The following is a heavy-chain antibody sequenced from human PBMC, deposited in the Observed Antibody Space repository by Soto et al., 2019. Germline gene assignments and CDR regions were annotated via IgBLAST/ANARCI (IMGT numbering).Heavy chain of an antibody. D-gene: IGHD2-15*01. CDR3: ARALGVVTDDY. J-gene: IGHJ4*02. Sequence: QVQLVQSGAEVKKPGASVKVSCKASGYTFTNYAMHWVRQAPGQRLEWMGWINAGNGNTKYSQKFQGRVTITRDTSASTDYMELSSLRFEDTAVYYCARALGVVTDDYWGQGTLVTVSS. V-gene: IGHV1-3*01. CDR1: GYTFTNYA. CDR2: INAGNGNT.